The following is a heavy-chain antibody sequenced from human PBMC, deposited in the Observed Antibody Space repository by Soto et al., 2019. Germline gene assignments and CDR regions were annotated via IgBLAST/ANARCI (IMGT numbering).Heavy chain of an antibody. Sequence: PSETLSLTCTVSGGSISSSSYYWGWIRQPPGKGLEWIGSTYYSGSTYYNPSLKSRVTISVDTSKNQFSLKLSSVTAADTAVYYCARLGGSDYWGQGTLVTVSS. D-gene: IGHD1-26*01. CDR3: ARLGGSDY. CDR2: TYYSGST. CDR1: GGSISSSSYY. J-gene: IGHJ4*02. V-gene: IGHV4-39*01.